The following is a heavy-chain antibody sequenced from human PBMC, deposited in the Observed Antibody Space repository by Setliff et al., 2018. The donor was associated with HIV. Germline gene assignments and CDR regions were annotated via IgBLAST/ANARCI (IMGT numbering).Heavy chain of an antibody. CDR1: GGSISNYF. CDR2: VYYSGET. Sequence: SETLSLTCTVSGGSISNYFWSWIRQSPGRGLEWIGYVYYSGETNYNPSLKGRVTFSVDTSKNQFSLKLNSVTAADSAVYYCARDYYNFQDMWGQGIMVTV. J-gene: IGHJ3*02. V-gene: IGHV4-59*01. CDR3: ARDYYNFQDM. D-gene: IGHD3-3*01.